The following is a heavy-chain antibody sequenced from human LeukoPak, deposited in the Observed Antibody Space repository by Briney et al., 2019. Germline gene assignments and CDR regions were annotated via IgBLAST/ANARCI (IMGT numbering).Heavy chain of an antibody. Sequence: ASVNVSCKASVYTFTNYVISWVRQAPAQGLEWMGWISAYKGNTNYAQKFQGRVTMTADTSTNTTYMELTSVRSDDTAVYYCARDLNRGWSASFDSWGQGTLVTVSS. J-gene: IGHJ4*02. CDR3: ARDLNRGWSASFDS. D-gene: IGHD3-3*01. CDR2: ISAYKGNT. V-gene: IGHV1-18*01. CDR1: VYTFTNYV.